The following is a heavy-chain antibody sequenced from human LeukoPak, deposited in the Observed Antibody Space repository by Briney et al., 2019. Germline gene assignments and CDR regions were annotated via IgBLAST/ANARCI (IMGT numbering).Heavy chain of an antibody. Sequence: ASVKVSCKASGYTFTDYYMHWVRQAPGKGLEWMGGFDPEDGETIYAQKFQGRVTMTEDTSTDTAYMELSSLRSEDTAVYYCATGPTKYSGYDDPLHNYYFDYWGQGTLVTVSS. CDR1: GYTFTDYY. D-gene: IGHD5-12*01. CDR3: ATGPTKYSGYDDPLHNYYFDY. J-gene: IGHJ4*02. CDR2: FDPEDGET. V-gene: IGHV1-24*01.